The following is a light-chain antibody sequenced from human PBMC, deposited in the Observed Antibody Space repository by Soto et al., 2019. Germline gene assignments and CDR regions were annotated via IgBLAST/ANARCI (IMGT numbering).Light chain of an antibody. V-gene: IGKV1-6*01. CDR2: ATS. CDR3: LQDYNYPWT. CDR1: RGIRHD. J-gene: IGKJ1*01. Sequence: AIQMTQSPSSLSASVGDRVTITCRASRGIRHDLGWYQQKPGKAPKLLIYATSTLHNGVPSSCSGSGSGTDFTLTITNVQPEDFATYYCLQDYNYPWTFGQGTKVE.